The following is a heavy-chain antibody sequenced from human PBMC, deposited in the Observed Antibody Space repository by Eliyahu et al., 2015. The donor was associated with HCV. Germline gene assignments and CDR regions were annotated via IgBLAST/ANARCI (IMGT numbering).Heavy chain of an antibody. V-gene: IGHV3-30-3*01. CDR2: ISYDGSNK. CDR1: SSYA. J-gene: IGHJ3*02. Sequence: SSYAMHWVRQAPGKGLEWVAVISYDGSNKYYADSVKGRFTISRDNSKNTLYLQMNSLRAEDTAVYYCARDGGTDNWNSRDAFDIWGQGTMVTVSS. D-gene: IGHD1-1*01. CDR3: ARDGGTDNWNSRDAFDI.